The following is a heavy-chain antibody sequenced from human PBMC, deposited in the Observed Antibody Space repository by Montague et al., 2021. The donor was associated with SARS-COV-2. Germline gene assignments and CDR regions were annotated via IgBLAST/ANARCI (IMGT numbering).Heavy chain of an antibody. J-gene: IGHJ6*02. V-gene: IGHV4-31*03. CDR3: ARDPLKITIFGVDNYYYYGMDV. Sequence: TLSLTCTVSGGSISSGGYYWSWIRQHPGKGLEWIGYIYYSGSTYYNPSLKSRVAISVDTSKNQFSLKLSSVTAADTAVYYCARDPLKITIFGVDNYYYYGMDVWGQGTTVTVPS. CDR1: GGSISSGGYY. D-gene: IGHD3-3*01. CDR2: IYYSGST.